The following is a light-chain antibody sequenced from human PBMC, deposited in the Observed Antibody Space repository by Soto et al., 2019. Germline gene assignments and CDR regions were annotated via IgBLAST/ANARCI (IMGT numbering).Light chain of an antibody. V-gene: IGKV3-20*01. CDR2: DAS. CDR1: QSLSSSQ. CDR3: QQYGYSPRT. J-gene: IGKJ1*01. Sequence: EIVLTQSPGTLSLSPGERATLSCRASQSLSSSQLAWYQQKPGQAHRLLIHDASSRATGISDRFTGSGSGTDFTLTITTLEPEDFAVYYCQQYGYSPRTFGLGTKVDIX.